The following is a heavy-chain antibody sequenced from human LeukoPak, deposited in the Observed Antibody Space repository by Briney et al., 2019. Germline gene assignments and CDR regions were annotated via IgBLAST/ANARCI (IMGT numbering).Heavy chain of an antibody. D-gene: IGHD3-10*01. V-gene: IGHV4-4*07. CDR3: ARGFTMVRGTYGWLDP. J-gene: IGHJ5*02. Sequence: PSETLSLTCTVSGGSISSYYWSWIRQPAGKGLEWIGRIYTSGSTNYNPSLKSRVTMSVDTSKNQFSLRLSSVTAADTAVYYCARGFTMVRGTYGWLDPWGQGTLVTVSS. CDR2: IYTSGST. CDR1: GGSISSYY.